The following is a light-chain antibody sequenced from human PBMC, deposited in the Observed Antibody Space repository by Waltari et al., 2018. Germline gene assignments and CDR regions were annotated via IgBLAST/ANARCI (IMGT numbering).Light chain of an antibody. CDR2: WAS. J-gene: IGKJ4*01. CDR1: ESVLYSSNNKNH. Sequence: DIVMTQSPESLAVSLGERATINCKTSESVLYSSNNKNHLAWYQQKPGQPPKLLIYWASTRESVVPERFSGSGSETDFTLTVTSLQAEDVAVYYCQQYYNTPLTFGGGTKVEIK. V-gene: IGKV4-1*01. CDR3: QQYYNTPLT.